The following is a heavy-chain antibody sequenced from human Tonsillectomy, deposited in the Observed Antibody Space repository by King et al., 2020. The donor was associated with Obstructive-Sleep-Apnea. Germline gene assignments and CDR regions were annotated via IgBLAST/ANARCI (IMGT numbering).Heavy chain of an antibody. CDR2: IYGGGDT. J-gene: IGHJ4*02. V-gene: IGHV3-66*01. CDR3: ARDPGYSSGWFPFFDY. CDR1: GFIVSNNY. Sequence: VQLVESGGGLVQPGGSLRLSCEASGFIVSNNYMSWVRQAPGKGLEWVSLIYGGGDTYYADSVKGRFTISRDNPKKTLFLQMNSLRVEDTAVYYCARDPGYSSGWFPFFDYWGQGTLVTVSS. D-gene: IGHD6-19*01.